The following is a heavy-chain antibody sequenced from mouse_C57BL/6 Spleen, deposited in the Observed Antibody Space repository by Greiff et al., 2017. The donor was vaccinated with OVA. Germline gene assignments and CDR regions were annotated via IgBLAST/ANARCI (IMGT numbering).Heavy chain of an antibody. CDR1: GYSFTSGYY. CDR2: ISYDGSN. CDR3: ARGWPVDY. D-gene: IGHD3-3*01. J-gene: IGHJ2*01. V-gene: IGHV3-6*01. Sequence: EVKLQESGPGLVKPSQSLSLTCSVSGYSFTSGYYWYWIRQFPENKLEWMGYISYDGSNNYNPSLKNQISITRDTTENRCFRNVNSVADEDTATYYCARGWPVDYWGQGTTLTVSS.